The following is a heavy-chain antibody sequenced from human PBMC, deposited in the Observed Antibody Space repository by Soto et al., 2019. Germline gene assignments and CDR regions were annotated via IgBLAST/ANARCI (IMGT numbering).Heavy chain of an antibody. CDR3: ARDGDGATIYYYYYYMDV. J-gene: IGHJ6*03. V-gene: IGHV3-48*01. CDR1: GFTFSSYS. Sequence: GGSLRLSCAASGFTFSSYSMNWVRQAPGKGLEWVSYISSSSSTIYYADSVKGRFTISRDNAKNSLYLQMNSLRAEDTAVYYCARDGDGATIYYYYYYMDVWGKGTTVTVSS. D-gene: IGHD5-12*01. CDR2: ISSSSSTI.